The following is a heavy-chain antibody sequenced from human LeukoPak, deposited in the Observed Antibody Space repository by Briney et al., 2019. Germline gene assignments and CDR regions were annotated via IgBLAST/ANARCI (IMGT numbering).Heavy chain of an antibody. Sequence: PSETLSLTRGVCGVSINDYYWSWIRQSPGKGLEWIGEISHAEGTRYNPSLESRVTMSVGTSENQLSLKLIFVTAADTAVYYCARIRCGHSGSVCYNHWGLGTLVTVSS. CDR1: GVSINDYY. CDR2: ISHAEGT. V-gene: IGHV4-34*01. J-gene: IGHJ4*02. D-gene: IGHD3-9*01. CDR3: ARIRCGHSGSVCYNH.